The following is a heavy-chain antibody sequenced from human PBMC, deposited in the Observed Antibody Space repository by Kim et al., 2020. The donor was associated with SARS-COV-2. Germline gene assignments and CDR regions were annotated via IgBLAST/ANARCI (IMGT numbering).Heavy chain of an antibody. V-gene: IGHV4-59*01. J-gene: IGHJ4*02. Sequence: SETLSLTCTVSGGSISSYYWSWIRQPPGKGLEWIGYIYYSGSTNYNPTLKSRVTISVDTSKNQFSLKLSSVTAADTAVYYCASLGTDGYDYWGQGTLVTVSS. CDR1: GGSISSYY. CDR3: ASLGTDGYDY. CDR2: IYYSGST. D-gene: IGHD7-27*01.